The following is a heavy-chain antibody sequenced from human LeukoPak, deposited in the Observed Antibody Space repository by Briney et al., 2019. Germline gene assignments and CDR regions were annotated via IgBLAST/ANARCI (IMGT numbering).Heavy chain of an antibody. D-gene: IGHD1-26*01. Sequence: GGSLRLSCAASGFTINNYDMHWVRQAPGKGLEWVALISYDGSNKYYADSVKGRFTISRDNSKNTLYLQMNSLRAEDTAVYYCTRDMGGTYFDYWGQGTLVTVSS. CDR2: ISYDGSNK. V-gene: IGHV3-30*03. CDR1: GFTINNYD. J-gene: IGHJ4*02. CDR3: TRDMGGTYFDY.